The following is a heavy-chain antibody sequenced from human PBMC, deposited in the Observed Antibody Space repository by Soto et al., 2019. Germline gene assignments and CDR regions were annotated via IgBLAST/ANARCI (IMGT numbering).Heavy chain of an antibody. D-gene: IGHD2-15*01. V-gene: IGHV1-8*01. CDR2: MNPNSGET. CDR3: ARVAVAARPRWYNWFDP. CDR1: GYTFTDYD. J-gene: IGHJ5*02. Sequence: ASVKVSCKTSGYTFTDYDINWVRQATGQGLEWIGWMNPNSGETGYAQKFQGRVTMTRSASLSTAYLELSSLRSGDTAVYYCARVAVAARPRWYNWFDPWGQGTLVTVSS.